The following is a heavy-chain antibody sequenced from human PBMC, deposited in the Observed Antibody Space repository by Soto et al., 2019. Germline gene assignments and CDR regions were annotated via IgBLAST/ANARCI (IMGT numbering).Heavy chain of an antibody. Sequence: ASVKVSCKASGYTLTSYGISWVRQAPGQGLEWMGWISAYNGNTNYAQKLQGRVTMTTDTSTSTAYMELRSLRSDDTAVYYCARKNYDFWSGYGWFDPWGQGTLVTVSS. CDR1: GYTLTSYG. V-gene: IGHV1-18*01. CDR2: ISAYNGNT. J-gene: IGHJ5*02. D-gene: IGHD3-3*01. CDR3: ARKNYDFWSGYGWFDP.